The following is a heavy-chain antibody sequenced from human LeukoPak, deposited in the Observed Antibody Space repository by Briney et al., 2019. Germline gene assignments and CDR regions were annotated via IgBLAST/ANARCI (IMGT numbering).Heavy chain of an antibody. J-gene: IGHJ4*02. CDR1: GYIFTNYY. D-gene: IGHD5-12*01. CDR2: INPSGGST. CDR3: ARDEGDTGYDSPGY. V-gene: IGHV1-46*03. Sequence: GASVNVSCKASGYIFTNYYMHWVRQAPGQGLEGMGIINPSGGSTNYAQKFQGRVTMTRDTSTTTVYMELSSLRSGDTAVYYCARDEGDTGYDSPGYWGQGTLVTVSS.